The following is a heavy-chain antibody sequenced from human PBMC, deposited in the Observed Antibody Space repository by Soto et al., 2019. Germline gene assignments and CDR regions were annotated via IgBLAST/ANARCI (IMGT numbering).Heavy chain of an antibody. D-gene: IGHD6-6*01. CDR3: ARVAYLTARYFDY. J-gene: IGHJ4*02. V-gene: IGHV1-69*13. CDR1: GGTFSSYA. CDR2: IIPIFGTA. Sequence: ASVKVSCKASGGTFSSYAISWVRQAPGQGLEWMGGIIPIFGTANYAQKFQGRVTITADESTSTAYMELSSLRSEDTAVYYCARVAYLTARYFDYWGQGTLVTVSS.